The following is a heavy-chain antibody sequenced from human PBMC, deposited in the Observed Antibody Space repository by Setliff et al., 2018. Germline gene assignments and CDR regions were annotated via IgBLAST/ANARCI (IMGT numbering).Heavy chain of an antibody. V-gene: IGHV4-38-2*01. D-gene: IGHD3-10*01. CDR3: ARQSGSGSSPYFDF. Sequence: SETLSLTCAVSGHSIGSVSYWGWIRQSPGKGLEWIGSLYRTANTYYNPAVRSRVTISPDTSKNQFSLKLTSVTAADTAVYYCARQSGSGSSPYFDFWGQGTLVTVSS. CDR1: GHSIGSVSY. CDR2: LYRTANT. J-gene: IGHJ4*02.